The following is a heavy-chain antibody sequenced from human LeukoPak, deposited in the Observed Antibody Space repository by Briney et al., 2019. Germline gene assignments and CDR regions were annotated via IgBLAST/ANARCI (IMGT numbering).Heavy chain of an antibody. CDR2: INPNSGGT. Sequence: ASVKVSCKASGYTFTGYYMHWVRQPPGQELEWMGWINPNSGGTNYAQKFQGSVTMTRDTSISTAYMELSRLRSDDTAVYYCAREITVFGVFIGFDYWGQGTLVTVSS. CDR3: AREITVFGVFIGFDY. D-gene: IGHD3-3*01. J-gene: IGHJ4*02. V-gene: IGHV1-2*02. CDR1: GYTFTGYY.